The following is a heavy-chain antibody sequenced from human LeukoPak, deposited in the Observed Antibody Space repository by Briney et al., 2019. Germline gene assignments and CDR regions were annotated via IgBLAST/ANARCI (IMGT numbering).Heavy chain of an antibody. CDR3: ARGRIAVAGNNRVVNDY. J-gene: IGHJ4*02. V-gene: IGHV4-34*01. CDR2: INHSGST. CDR1: GGSFSGYY. Sequence: SETLSLTCAVYGGSFSGYYWSWIRRPPGKGLEWIGEINHSGSTNYNPSLKSRVTISVDTSKNQFSLRLSSVTAADTAVYYCARGRIAVAGNNRVVNDYWGQGTLVTVSS. D-gene: IGHD6-19*01.